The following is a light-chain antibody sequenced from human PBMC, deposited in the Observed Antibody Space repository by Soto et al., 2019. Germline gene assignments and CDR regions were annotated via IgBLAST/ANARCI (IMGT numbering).Light chain of an antibody. CDR3: QSFDNSLSGFYV. Sequence: QSALTQTPSVSGAPGQTITISCTGTDSNIGAGYDVHWYQHLPGRAPKLLIFGNTHRPSGVPDRFSGSKSGTSVSLAITGLQPEDEADYYCQSFDNSLSGFYVFGSGTKLTVL. CDR1: DSNIGAGYD. J-gene: IGLJ1*01. CDR2: GNT. V-gene: IGLV1-40*01.